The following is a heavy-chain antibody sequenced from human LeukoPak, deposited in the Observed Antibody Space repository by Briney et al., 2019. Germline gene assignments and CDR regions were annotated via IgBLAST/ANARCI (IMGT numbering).Heavy chain of an antibody. V-gene: IGHV3-21*01. CDR2: ISSSSSYI. D-gene: IGHD3-22*01. Sequence: PGGSLRLSCAASGFTFSSFGMNWVRQAPGKGLEWVSSISSSSSYIYYADSVKGRFTISRGNAKNSLYLQMNSLRAEDTAVYYCARDYYDSSGYYSYWGQGTLVTVSS. J-gene: IGHJ4*02. CDR1: GFTFSSFG. CDR3: ARDYYDSSGYYSY.